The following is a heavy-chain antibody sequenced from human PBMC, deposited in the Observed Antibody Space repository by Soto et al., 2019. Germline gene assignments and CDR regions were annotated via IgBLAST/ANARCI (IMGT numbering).Heavy chain of an antibody. CDR1: GGSIISSGYY. CDR2: IYSDGRT. Sequence: SETLSLTCTVSGGSIISSGYYWGWIRQAPGKGLEWTGNIYSDGRTYYNPSLRSRVALAIGTSQNQFSLKLTSIDASDTAIYYCATQKSSSAAHSYGMDVWGVGTTVTVSS. J-gene: IGHJ6*04. D-gene: IGHD6-25*01. V-gene: IGHV4-39*01. CDR3: ATQKSSSAAHSYGMDV.